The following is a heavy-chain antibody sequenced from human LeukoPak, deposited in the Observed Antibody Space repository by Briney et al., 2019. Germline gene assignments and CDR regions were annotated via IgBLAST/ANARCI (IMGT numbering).Heavy chain of an antibody. J-gene: IGHJ4*02. Sequence: GGSLRLSCAASGLTVSSNYMSWVRQAPGKGLEWVSVIYSGGSTYYADSVKGRFTISRDNSKNTLYLQMNSLRAEDTAVYYCARDLARRELFGYWGQGTLVTVSS. CDR3: ARDLARRELFGY. CDR1: GLTVSSNY. D-gene: IGHD3-10*01. V-gene: IGHV3-53*01. CDR2: IYSGGST.